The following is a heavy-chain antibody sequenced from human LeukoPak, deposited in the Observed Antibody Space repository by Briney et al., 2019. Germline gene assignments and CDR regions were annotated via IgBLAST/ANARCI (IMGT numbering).Heavy chain of an antibody. D-gene: IGHD2-15*01. J-gene: IGHJ5*02. CDR1: GYTFTSYG. CDR3: ARDSAALVVQEYNWFDP. V-gene: IGHV1-18*01. CDR2: ISAYNGNT. Sequence: ASVKVSCKASGYTFTSYGISWVRQAPGQGLEWMGWISAYNGNTNYAQKLQGRVTMTTDTSTSTAYMELRSLGSDDTAVYYCARDSAALVVQEYNWFDPWGQGTLVTVSS.